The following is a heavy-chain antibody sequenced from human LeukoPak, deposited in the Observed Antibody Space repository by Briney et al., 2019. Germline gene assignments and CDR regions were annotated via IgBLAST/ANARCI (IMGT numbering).Heavy chain of an antibody. V-gene: IGHV4-61*01. J-gene: IGHJ4*02. D-gene: IGHD2-15*01. CDR1: GGSVSSGTYY. CDR3: ARGSVVAAIGLGY. CDR2: IYYSGST. Sequence: PSETLSLTCTVSGGSVSSGTYYWSWIRQPPGKGLEWIGYIYYSGSTNYNPSLKSRVTISVDTSKNQFSLKLSSVTAADTAVYYCARGSVVAAIGLGYWGQGTLVTVSS.